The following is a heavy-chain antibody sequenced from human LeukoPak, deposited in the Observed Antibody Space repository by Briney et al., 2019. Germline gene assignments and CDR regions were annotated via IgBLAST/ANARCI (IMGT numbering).Heavy chain of an antibody. Sequence: GGSLRLSCAASGFTFSSYAMSWVRQAPGKGLEWVSAISGSGGSTYYADSVKGRFTISRDNSKNTLYLQMNSLRAEDTAVYYCARDPDTAMVSYYYYYYMDVWGKGTTVTVSS. CDR3: ARDPDTAMVSYYYYYYMDV. CDR1: GFTFSSYA. J-gene: IGHJ6*03. V-gene: IGHV3-23*01. D-gene: IGHD5-18*01. CDR2: ISGSGGST.